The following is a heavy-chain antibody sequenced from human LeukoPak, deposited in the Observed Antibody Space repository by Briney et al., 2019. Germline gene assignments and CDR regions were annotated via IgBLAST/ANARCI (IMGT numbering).Heavy chain of an antibody. V-gene: IGHV3-30*18. J-gene: IGHJ6*02. CDR3: AKSNSYSSSWYYGLDV. Sequence: GGSLRLSCAASGFTFSSTGMHWVRQAPGKGPEWVADISYDGNYKYYADSVKGRFAISRDNSKNTLYLQMNSLGPEDTAVYYCAKSNSYSSSWYYGLDVWGQGTTVTVSS. CDR1: GFTFSSTG. D-gene: IGHD6-13*01. CDR2: ISYDGNYK.